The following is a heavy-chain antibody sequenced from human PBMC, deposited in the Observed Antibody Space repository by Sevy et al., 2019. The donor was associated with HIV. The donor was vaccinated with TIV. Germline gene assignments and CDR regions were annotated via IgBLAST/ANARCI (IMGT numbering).Heavy chain of an antibody. D-gene: IGHD6-6*01. CDR2: IKEDGSWR. CDR3: ARLYSSSSGRGLDN. CDR1: GFTFGSYR. V-gene: IGHV3-7*01. Sequence: GGSLRLSCAASGFTFGSYRMTWVRQAPGKGLEWVANIKEDGSWRFYVDSVRGRFTVSRDNAKKTLYLQMNNLRGEDTALYYCARLYSSSSGRGLDNWGQGALVTVSS. J-gene: IGHJ4*02.